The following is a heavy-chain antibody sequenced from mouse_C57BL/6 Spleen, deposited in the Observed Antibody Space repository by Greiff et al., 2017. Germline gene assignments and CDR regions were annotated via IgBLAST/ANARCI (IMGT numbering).Heavy chain of an antibody. Sequence: EVKVVESGGGLVKPGGSLKLSCAASGFTFSDYGMHWVRQAPEKGLEWVAYISSGSSTIYYADTVKGRFTISRDNAKNTLFLQMTSLRSEDTAMYYCARESPDYAMDYWGQGTSVTVSS. J-gene: IGHJ4*01. V-gene: IGHV5-17*01. CDR3: ARESPDYAMDY. CDR1: GFTFSDYG. CDR2: ISSGSSTI.